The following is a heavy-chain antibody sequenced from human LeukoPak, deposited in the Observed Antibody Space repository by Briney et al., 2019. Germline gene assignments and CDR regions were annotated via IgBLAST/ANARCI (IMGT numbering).Heavy chain of an antibody. CDR1: GGTISGYY. J-gene: IGHJ4*02. CDR3: ARQKVVGDVYFDY. D-gene: IGHD2-15*01. V-gene: IGHV4-59*08. Sequence: PSETLSLTCSVSGGTISGYYWSWLRQPPGKGLEWLGYIYYSGRTNHNPSLKSRVTISVDTSKNQFSLKLSSVTAADTAVYYCARQKVVGDVYFDYWGQGTLVTVS. CDR2: IYYSGRT.